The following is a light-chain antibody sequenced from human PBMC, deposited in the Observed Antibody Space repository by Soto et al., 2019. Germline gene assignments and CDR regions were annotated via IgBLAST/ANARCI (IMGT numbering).Light chain of an antibody. V-gene: IGKV3-11*01. CDR1: QSISTY. J-gene: IGKJ4*01. CDR3: QPYNNWPLT. Sequence: EIVLTQSPATLSLSPGERATLSCRASQSISTYVAWYQQKPGQAPRLLISDASNRATGIPARFSASGSGTDFTLTISSLETEDFGVYYCQPYNNWPLTFGGGTKVEIK. CDR2: DAS.